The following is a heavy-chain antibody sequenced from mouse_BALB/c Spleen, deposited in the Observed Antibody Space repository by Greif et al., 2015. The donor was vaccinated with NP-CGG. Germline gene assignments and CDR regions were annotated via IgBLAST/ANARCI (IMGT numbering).Heavy chain of an antibody. CDR1: GFSLTSYG. CDR3: ARGYGSSSIYYYAMDY. V-gene: IGHV2-9*02. D-gene: IGHD1-1*01. Sequence: VKLVESGPGLVAPSQSLSITCTVSGFSLTSYGVHWVRQPPGKGLEWLGVIWAGGSTNYNSALMSRLSISKDNSKSQVFLKMNSLQTDDTAMYYCARGYGSSSIYYYAMDYWGQGTSVTVSS. J-gene: IGHJ4*01. CDR2: IWAGGST.